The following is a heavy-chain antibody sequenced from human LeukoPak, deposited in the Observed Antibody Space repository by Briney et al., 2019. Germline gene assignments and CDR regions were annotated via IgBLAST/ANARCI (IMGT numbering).Heavy chain of an antibody. J-gene: IGHJ4*02. CDR1: GVATSNYN. CDR3: ARHSPHSNYATGGGDD. V-gene: IGHV4-59*08. Sequence: ASGTLSLICAVSGVATSNYNWSWIRQPPGKGLEWIGYISYSGSTSYNPSLKSRVTISVDTSTNQFSLKLTSVTAADTAVYFCARHSPHSNYATGGGDDWGQGTLVTVSS. CDR2: ISYSGST. D-gene: IGHD4-11*01.